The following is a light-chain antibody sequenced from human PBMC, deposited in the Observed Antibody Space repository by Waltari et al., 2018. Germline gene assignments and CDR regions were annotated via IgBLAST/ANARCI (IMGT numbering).Light chain of an antibody. CDR1: STDIGNYNS. Sequence: QSALTQPPSASGSPGQSVTISCTGTSTDIGNYNSVSWHQQHPDKAPKLMIYEVTKRPSGVPDRFSGSKSGNTASLTVSGLQAEDEADYYCSSYTNTNTWVFGGGTKVTVL. V-gene: IGLV2-8*01. J-gene: IGLJ3*02. CDR2: EVT. CDR3: SSYTNTNTWV.